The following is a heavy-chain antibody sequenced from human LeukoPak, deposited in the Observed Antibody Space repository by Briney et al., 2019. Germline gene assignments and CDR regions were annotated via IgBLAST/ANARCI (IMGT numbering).Heavy chain of an antibody. CDR3: AREGYYGSGIFDY. Sequence: NPSQTLSLTCAVSGGSISSGGYSWSWIRQPPGKGLEWIGYIYHSGSTYYNPSLKSRVTISVDRSKNQFSLKLSSVTAANTAVYYCAREGYYGSGIFDYWGQGTLVTVSS. D-gene: IGHD3-10*01. V-gene: IGHV4-30-2*01. CDR2: IYHSGST. CDR1: GGSISSGGYS. J-gene: IGHJ4*02.